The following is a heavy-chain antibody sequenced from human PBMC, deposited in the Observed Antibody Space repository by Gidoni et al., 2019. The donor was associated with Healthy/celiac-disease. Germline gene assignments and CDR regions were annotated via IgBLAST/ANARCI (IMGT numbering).Heavy chain of an antibody. V-gene: IGHV3-11*06. J-gene: IGHJ3*02. CDR3: ARDPGYYDSSGYADAFDI. Sequence: QVQLVESGGCLVKPGGSLSLSCAASGSTFRDYYLSWIRQAPGKGLEWVSYISSSSSYTNYADSVKGRFTISRDNAKNSLYLQMNSLRAEDTAVYYCARDPGYYDSSGYADAFDIWGQGTMVTVSS. D-gene: IGHD3-22*01. CDR2: ISSSSSYT. CDR1: GSTFRDYY.